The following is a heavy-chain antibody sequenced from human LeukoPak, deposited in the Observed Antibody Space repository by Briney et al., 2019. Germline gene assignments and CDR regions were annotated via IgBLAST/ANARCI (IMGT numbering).Heavy chain of an antibody. Sequence: SETLSLTCAVYGGSFSGYYWSWIRQPPGKGLEWIGEINHSGSTNYNPSLKSRVTISVDTSKNQFSLKLSSVTAADTAVYYCARTIRIAVAGTTRGRAFDIWGQGTMVTVSS. CDR1: GGSFSGYY. V-gene: IGHV4-34*01. CDR3: ARTIRIAVAGTTRGRAFDI. D-gene: IGHD6-19*01. J-gene: IGHJ3*02. CDR2: INHSGST.